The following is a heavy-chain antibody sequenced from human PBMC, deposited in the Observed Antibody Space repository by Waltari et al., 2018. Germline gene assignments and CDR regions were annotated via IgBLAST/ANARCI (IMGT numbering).Heavy chain of an antibody. CDR1: GFTFSSYG. D-gene: IGHD2-2*01. V-gene: IGHV3-30*02. J-gene: IGHJ3*02. CDR2: IRYDGSNK. CDR3: AKVVKYPDAFDI. Sequence: QVQLVESGGGVVQPGGSLRLSCAASGFTFSSYGMHWLRQAPGKGLEWVACIRYDGSNKYNADSVKGRFTISRDNSKNTLYRQMNSLRAEDTAVYYCAKVVKYPDAFDIWGKGTMVTVSS.